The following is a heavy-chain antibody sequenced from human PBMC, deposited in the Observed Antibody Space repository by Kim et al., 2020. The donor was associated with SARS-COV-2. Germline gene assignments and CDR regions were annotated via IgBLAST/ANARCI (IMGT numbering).Heavy chain of an antibody. Sequence: GESLKISCKGSGYSFTSYWISWVRQMPGKGLEWMGRIDPSDSYTNYSPSFQGHVTISAAKSISTAYLQWRSLKASNTAKNHCARGGDSSSSLVDYWGQGT. CDR1: GYSFTSYW. J-gene: IGHJ4*02. CDR3: ARGGDSSSSLVDY. D-gene: IGHD6-6*01. CDR2: IDPSDSYT. V-gene: IGHV5-10-1*01.